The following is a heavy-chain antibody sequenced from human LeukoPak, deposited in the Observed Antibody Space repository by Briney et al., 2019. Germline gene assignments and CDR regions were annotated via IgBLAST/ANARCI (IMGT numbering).Heavy chain of an antibody. CDR3: ARHPNGSNPYDILTGYYSPPKPSGMDV. CDR2: IYHSGST. Sequence: GTLSLTCAVSGGSISSSNWWGWVRQPPGKGLEWIGEIYHSGSTNYNPSLKSRVTISVDKTKNQFSLKLSSVTAADTAVYYCARHPNGSNPYDILTGYYSPPKPSGMDVWGKGTTVTVSS. J-gene: IGHJ6*04. CDR1: GGSISSSNW. D-gene: IGHD3-9*01. V-gene: IGHV4-4*02.